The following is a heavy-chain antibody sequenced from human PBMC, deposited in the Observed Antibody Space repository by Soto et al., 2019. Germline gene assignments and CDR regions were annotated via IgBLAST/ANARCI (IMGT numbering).Heavy chain of an antibody. D-gene: IGHD3-16*02. V-gene: IGHV6-1*01. CDR1: GDSASSNSAA. CDR3: ARGGEYYDYVWGSYRPDAFDI. Sequence: SQTLSLTCAISGDSASSNSAAWNWIRQSPSRGLEWLGRTYYRSKWYNDYAVSVKSRITINPDTSKNQFSLQLNSVTPEDTAVYYCARGGEYYDYVWGSYRPDAFDIWGQGTMVTVSS. CDR2: TYYRSKWYN. J-gene: IGHJ3*02.